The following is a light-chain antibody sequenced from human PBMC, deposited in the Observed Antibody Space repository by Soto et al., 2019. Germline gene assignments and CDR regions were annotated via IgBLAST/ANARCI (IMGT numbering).Light chain of an antibody. V-gene: IGKV3-11*01. CDR1: QSVRSN. CDR3: QPRSNWPWT. J-gene: IGKJ1*01. Sequence: EIVLTQSPATLSLSPGERATLSCRASQSVRSNLAWYQQKPGQAPRLLIYDASNRATGIPGRFSGSGSGTDLPLTISNLEPEDFAVYYCQPRSNWPWTFGQGAKVEIK. CDR2: DAS.